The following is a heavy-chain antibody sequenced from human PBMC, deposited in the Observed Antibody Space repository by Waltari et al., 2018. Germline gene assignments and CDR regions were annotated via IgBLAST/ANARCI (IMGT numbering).Heavy chain of an antibody. V-gene: IGHV3-23*04. CDR1: GFTFSSYA. J-gene: IGHJ5*02. D-gene: IGHD3-3*01. Sequence: EVQLVESGGGLVQPGGSLRLSCAASGFTFSSYAMSWVRQAPGKGLEWVSAISGRGGSKYDADSVKGRFTISRDNSKNTLYLQMNSLRAEDTAVYYCAKVGVLRFLEWPTGFDPWGQGTLVTVSS. CDR3: AKVGVLRFLEWPTGFDP. CDR2: ISGRGGSK.